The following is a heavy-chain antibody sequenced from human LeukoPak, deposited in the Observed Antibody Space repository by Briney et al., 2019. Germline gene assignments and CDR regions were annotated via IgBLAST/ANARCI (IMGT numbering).Heavy chain of an antibody. CDR1: GGSFSGYY. J-gene: IGHJ4*02. Sequence: NPSETLSLTCAVYGGSFSGYYWSWIRQPPGKGLEWIGEINHSGSTNYNPSLKSRVTISVDTSKNQFSLQLKSVTPEDTAVYYCARSQTGGTFDYWGQGALVTVSS. CDR3: ARSQTGGTFDY. D-gene: IGHD1-26*01. V-gene: IGHV4-34*01. CDR2: INHSGST.